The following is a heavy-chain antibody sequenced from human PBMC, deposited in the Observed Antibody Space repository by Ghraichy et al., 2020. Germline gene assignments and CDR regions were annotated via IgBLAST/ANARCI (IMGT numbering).Heavy chain of an antibody. Sequence: SETLSLTYSVAGASISSHYWSWIRQPPGKGLEWIGYIHYSGTTKCNPSLLGRVTMSVDTSKNQFSLKLSSVTAADSAVYYCARDLGDYGGYIGWGQGTLVIVSS. J-gene: IGHJ4*02. CDR1: GASISSHY. CDR3: ARDLGDYGGYIG. CDR2: IHYSGTT. D-gene: IGHD4-23*01. V-gene: IGHV4-59*11.